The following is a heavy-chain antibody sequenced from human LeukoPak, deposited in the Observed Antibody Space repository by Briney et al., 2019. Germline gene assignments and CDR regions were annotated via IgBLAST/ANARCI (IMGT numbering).Heavy chain of an antibody. CDR2: INSDGTST. J-gene: IGHJ5*02. D-gene: IGHD2-15*01. Sequence: GGSLRLSCAASGFTFSNYFMHWVRQAPGKGLVWVSRINSDGTSTMYADSVKGRFTISRDNAKNMLYMQMNSLRDEDTAVYYCARRVDATRWFDPWGQGTLVTVSS. CDR3: ARRVDATRWFDP. CDR1: GFTFSNYF. V-gene: IGHV3-74*03.